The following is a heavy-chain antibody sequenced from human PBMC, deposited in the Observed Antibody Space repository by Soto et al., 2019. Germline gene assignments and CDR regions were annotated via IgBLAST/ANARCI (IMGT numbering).Heavy chain of an antibody. CDR2: IWYDGSNK. J-gene: IGHJ6*02. D-gene: IGHD4-17*01. CDR1: GFTFSSYA. Sequence: QVQLVESGGGVVQPGRSLRLSCAASGFTFSSYALHWVRQAPGKGLEWVALIWYDGSNKYYADSVKGRFTISRDNSXNTLDLQMNSLRAEGTAVYYCARSFYGDYDCYGMDVWGQGTTVTVSS. V-gene: IGHV3-33*01. CDR3: ARSFYGDYDCYGMDV.